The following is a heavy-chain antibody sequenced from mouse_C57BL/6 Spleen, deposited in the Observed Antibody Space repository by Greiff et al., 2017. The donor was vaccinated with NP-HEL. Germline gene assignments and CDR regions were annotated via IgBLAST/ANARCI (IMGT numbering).Heavy chain of an antibody. CDR2: IAPNSGGT. J-gene: IGHJ4*01. Sequence: VQLQQSGAELVKPGASVKLSCKASGYTFTSYWMHWVKQRPGRGLEWIGRIAPNSGGTKYNEKFKSKATLTVDKPSSTAYMQLSSLTSEDSAVYYCARSGGNYYYYAMDYWGQGTSVTVSS. CDR1: GYTFTSYW. V-gene: IGHV1-72*01. CDR3: ARSGGNYYYYAMDY. D-gene: IGHD2-1*01.